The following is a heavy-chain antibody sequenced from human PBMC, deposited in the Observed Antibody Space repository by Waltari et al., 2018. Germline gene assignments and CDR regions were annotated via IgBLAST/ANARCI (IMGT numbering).Heavy chain of an antibody. V-gene: IGHV4-38-2*02. J-gene: IGHJ4*02. CDR1: GYSISSGYY. D-gene: IGHD3-9*01. Sequence: QVQLQESGPGLVKPSETLSLTCTVSGYSISSGYYWGWLRQPPGKGLEWIGSIYHSGSTYYNPSLKSRVTISVDTSKNQFSLKLSSVTAADTAVYYCARLAFDWFNDYWGQGTLVTVSS. CDR3: ARLAFDWFNDY. CDR2: IYHSGST.